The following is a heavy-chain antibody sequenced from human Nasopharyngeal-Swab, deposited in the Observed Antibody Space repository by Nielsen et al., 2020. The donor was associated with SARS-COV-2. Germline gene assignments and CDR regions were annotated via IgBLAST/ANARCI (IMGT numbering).Heavy chain of an antibody. CDR3: ARPMRPMGHYYFGMDV. V-gene: IGHV5-51*01. D-gene: IGHD1-26*01. CDR2: IYPGDSNT. CDR1: GYSFTTYW. Sequence: KVSCKGSGYSFTTYWIGWVRQMPGKGLEWMGIIYPGDSNTRYSPYFQGQVTISVATYSSTAYLQWSSLKASDTAIYYCARPMRPMGHYYFGMDVWGQGTTVTVSS. J-gene: IGHJ6*02.